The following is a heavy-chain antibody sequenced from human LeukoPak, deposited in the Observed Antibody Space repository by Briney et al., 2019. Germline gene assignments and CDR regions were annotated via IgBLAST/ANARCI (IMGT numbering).Heavy chain of an antibody. J-gene: IGHJ5*02. CDR1: GGSTSSSSYY. D-gene: IGHD1-26*01. V-gene: IGHV4-39*01. Sequence: SETLSLTCTVSGGSTSSSSYYWGWIRQPPGKGLEWIASIYYSGSTYYNPSLKSRVTISVDTSKNQLPLKLSSLTAADTAVYYCARHEYSGSYYGLSWFDPWGQGTLVTVSS. CDR2: IYYSGST. CDR3: ARHEYSGSYYGLSWFDP.